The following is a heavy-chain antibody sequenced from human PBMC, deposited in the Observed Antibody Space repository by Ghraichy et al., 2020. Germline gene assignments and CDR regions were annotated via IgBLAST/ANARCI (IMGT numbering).Heavy chain of an antibody. D-gene: IGHD3-10*01. V-gene: IGHV4-39*01. Sequence: SETLSLTCTVSGGSVSSSNNYYWGWIRQPPGKGLEWIGSIYYSGSTYYNPSLKSRVTISVDTSKNQFSLKLSSVTAADTAVYYCARQGGPSGFYGMDVWGQGTTVTVSS. CDR3: ARQGGPSGFYGMDV. CDR1: GGSVSSSNNYY. CDR2: IYYSGST. J-gene: IGHJ6*02.